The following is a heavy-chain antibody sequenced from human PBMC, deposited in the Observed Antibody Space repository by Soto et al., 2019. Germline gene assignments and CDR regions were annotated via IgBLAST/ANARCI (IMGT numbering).Heavy chain of an antibody. D-gene: IGHD6-19*01. CDR2: IYYSGST. CDR1: GGSIGSYY. Sequence: SETLSLTCTVSGGSIGSYYWSWIRQPPGKGLEWIGYIYYSGSTNYNPSLKSRVTISVDTSKNQFSLKMSSVTAADTAVYYCARGLITGSHYSGGWYYFDSWGQGTQVTVSS. J-gene: IGHJ4*02. V-gene: IGHV4-59*01. CDR3: ARGLITGSHYSGGWYYFDS.